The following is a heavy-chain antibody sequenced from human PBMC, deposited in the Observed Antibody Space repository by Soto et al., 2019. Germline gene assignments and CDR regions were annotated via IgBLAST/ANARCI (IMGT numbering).Heavy chain of an antibody. CDR3: AKWMTTVSPGLDY. D-gene: IGHD4-17*01. V-gene: IGHV3-23*01. CDR1: GFTFSSYS. CDR2: ISSSGGST. Sequence: PGGSLRLSCSASGFTFSSYSMNWVRQAPGKGLEWVSAISSSGGSTYYADSVKGRFTISRDNSKNTLYLQMNSLRAEDTAVYYCAKWMTTVSPGLDYWGQGTLVTVSS. J-gene: IGHJ4*02.